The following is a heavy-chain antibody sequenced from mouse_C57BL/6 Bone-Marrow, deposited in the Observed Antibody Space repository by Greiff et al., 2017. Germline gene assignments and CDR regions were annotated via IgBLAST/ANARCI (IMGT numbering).Heavy chain of an antibody. V-gene: IGHV1-53*01. CDR3: ARVLNYYGSSYWYFDV. CDR1: GYTFTSYW. Sequence: QVQLQQPGTELVKPGASVKLSCKASGYTFTSYWMHWVKQRPGQGLEWIGNINPSNGGTNYNEKFKSKATLTVDKSSSTAYMQLSSLTSADSAVYYCARVLNYYGSSYWYFDVWGTGTTVTVSS. CDR2: INPSNGGT. D-gene: IGHD1-1*01. J-gene: IGHJ1*03.